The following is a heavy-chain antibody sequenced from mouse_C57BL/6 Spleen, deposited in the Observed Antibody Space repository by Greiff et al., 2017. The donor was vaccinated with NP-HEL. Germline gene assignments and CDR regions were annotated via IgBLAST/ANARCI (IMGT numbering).Heavy chain of an antibody. V-gene: IGHV1-59*01. CDR2: IDPSDSYT. D-gene: IGHD1-1*01. CDR3: ARLYYGSSYVFDY. CDR1: GYTFTSYW. J-gene: IGHJ2*01. Sequence: QVQLQRPGAELVRPGTSVKLSCKASGYTFTSYWMHWVKQRPGQGLEWIGVIDPSDSYTNYNQKFKGKATLTVDTSSSTAYMQLSSLTSEDSAVYYCARLYYGSSYVFDYWGQGTTRTVSS.